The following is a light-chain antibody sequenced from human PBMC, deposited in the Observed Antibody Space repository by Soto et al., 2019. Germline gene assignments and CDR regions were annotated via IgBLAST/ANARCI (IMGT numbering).Light chain of an antibody. J-gene: IGKJ2*01. CDR1: QGISNF. CDR2: AAP. CDR3: QKYNSAPYT. Sequence: DIQMTQSPSSLSASVGDRVTITCRARQGISNFLAWYQQKPGKVPKLLIYAAPTLQSGVPSRFTGSGSGTDFTLTISSLQPEDVATYYCQKYNSAPYTVGQGTKVDIK. V-gene: IGKV1-27*01.